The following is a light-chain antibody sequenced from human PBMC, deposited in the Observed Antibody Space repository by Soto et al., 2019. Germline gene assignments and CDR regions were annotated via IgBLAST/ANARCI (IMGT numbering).Light chain of an antibody. CDR1: QSISSY. Sequence: DIQMTQSPSSLSASVGGRVTITCRASQSISSYLNWYQQKPGKAPKLLIYGASSLQSGVPSRFSGSGSGTDFTLTISSLQPEDIATYFCQQSYRTPITFGQGTRLEIK. J-gene: IGKJ5*01. CDR2: GAS. CDR3: QQSYRTPIT. V-gene: IGKV1-39*01.